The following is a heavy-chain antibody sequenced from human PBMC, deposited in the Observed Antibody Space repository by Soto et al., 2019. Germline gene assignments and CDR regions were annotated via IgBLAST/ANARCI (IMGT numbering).Heavy chain of an antibody. CDR1: GFSFSDYY. CDR3: AREGSSSGPDYEY. Sequence: GGSLRLSCAASGFSFSDYYINWVRQAPGKGLEWVGRTRNKASSYTTDYAAFVKGRFTISRVDSKNLIYLQMNSLKTEDTAVYYCAREGSSSGPDYEYWGQGTLVTVSS. D-gene: IGHD3-22*01. V-gene: IGHV3-72*01. CDR2: TRNKASSYTT. J-gene: IGHJ4*02.